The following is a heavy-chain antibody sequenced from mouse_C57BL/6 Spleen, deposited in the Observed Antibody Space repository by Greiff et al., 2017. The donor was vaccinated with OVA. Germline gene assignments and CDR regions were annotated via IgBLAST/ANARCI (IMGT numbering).Heavy chain of an antibody. V-gene: IGHV2-5*01. Sequence: VKLQESGPGLVQPSQSLSITCTVSGFSLTSYGVHWVRQSPGKGLEWLGVIWRGGSTDYNAAFMSRLSITKDNSKSQVFFKMNSLQADDTAIYYCAKEGIYGRGYFDVWGTGTTVTVSS. CDR3: AKEGIYGRGYFDV. CDR2: IWRGGST. J-gene: IGHJ1*03. D-gene: IGHD1-1*01. CDR1: GFSLTSYG.